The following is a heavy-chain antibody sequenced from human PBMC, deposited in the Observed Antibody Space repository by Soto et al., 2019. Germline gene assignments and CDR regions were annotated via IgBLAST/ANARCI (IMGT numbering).Heavy chain of an antibody. J-gene: IGHJ3*01. D-gene: IGHD3-10*01. CDR3: ARDHGPRGAFDF. CDR1: GGSISSRGYY. V-gene: IGHV4-31*03. Sequence: QVQLQESGPGLVKPSQTLSLTCTVSGGSISSRGYYWDWIRQHPGEGLEWIGYISYSGTTNYNPSIKSRVTISVDTSNNQLSLKLSSVTAADTAVYYCARDHGPRGAFDFLGEGTMVTVSS. CDR2: ISYSGTT.